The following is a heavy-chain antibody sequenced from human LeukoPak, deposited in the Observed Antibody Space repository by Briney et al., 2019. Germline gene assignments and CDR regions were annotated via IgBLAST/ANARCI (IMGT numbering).Heavy chain of an antibody. D-gene: IGHD2-21*02. J-gene: IGHJ4*02. Sequence: GGALRLSCAASGFTFSNYAMSWVRQAPGKRLEWVSGISGTSGTINYADPVKGRFTISRDNSKNTVYLQMNSLRAEDTAVYYCAKRLGDQRAFDYWGQGTLVTVSS. CDR1: GFTFSNYA. CDR3: AKRLGDQRAFDY. V-gene: IGHV3-23*01. CDR2: ISGTSGTI.